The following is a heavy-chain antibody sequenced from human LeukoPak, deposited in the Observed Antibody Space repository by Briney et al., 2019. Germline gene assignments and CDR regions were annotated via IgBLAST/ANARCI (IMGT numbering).Heavy chain of an antibody. CDR3: AKAASNYDFWSGYFDYFDY. Sequence: GGSLRLSCAASGFTFSSYAMSWVRQAPGKGLEWVSAISGSGGSTYYADSVKGRFTISRDNSKNTLYLQMNSLRAEATAVYYCAKAASNYDFWSGYFDYFDYWGQGTLVTVSS. J-gene: IGHJ4*02. D-gene: IGHD3-3*01. CDR2: ISGSGGST. CDR1: GFTFSSYA. V-gene: IGHV3-23*01.